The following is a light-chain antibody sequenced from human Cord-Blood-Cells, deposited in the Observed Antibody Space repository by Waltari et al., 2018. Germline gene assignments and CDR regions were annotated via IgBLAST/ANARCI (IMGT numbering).Light chain of an antibody. J-gene: IGLJ2*01. V-gene: IGLV2-23*03. Sequence: QSALTQPASASGSPGQSITISCTGTSSDVGSYNLFSWYQQHPGKAPKLMIYEGSKRPSGVSNRFSGSKSGNTASLTISGLQAEDEADYYCCSYAGSSTFVFGGGTKLTVL. CDR2: EGS. CDR1: SSDVGSYNL. CDR3: CSYAGSSTFV.